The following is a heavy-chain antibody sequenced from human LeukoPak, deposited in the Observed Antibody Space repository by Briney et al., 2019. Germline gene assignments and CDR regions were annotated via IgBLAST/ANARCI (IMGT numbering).Heavy chain of an antibody. J-gene: IGHJ6*02. CDR2: ISGSGGST. D-gene: IGHD6-13*01. V-gene: IGHV3-23*01. Sequence: GGTLRLSCAASGFTFSSYAMSWVRQAPGKGLEWVSAISGSGGSTYYADSVKGRFTISRDNSKNTLYLQMNSLRAEDTAVYYCAKDRGIAAAGTLSLDVWGQGTTVTVSS. CDR1: GFTFSSYA. CDR3: AKDRGIAAAGTLSLDV.